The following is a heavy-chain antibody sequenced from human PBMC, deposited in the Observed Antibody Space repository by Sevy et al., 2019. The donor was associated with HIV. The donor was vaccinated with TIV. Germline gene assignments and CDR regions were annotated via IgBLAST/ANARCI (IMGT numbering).Heavy chain of an antibody. J-gene: IGHJ2*01. D-gene: IGHD4-17*01. Sequence: ASVKVSCKASGGTFSSFAINWVRQAPGQGLEWRGGIIPILGIANYAQKFQGRVTITADKSANIAYMELSSLRSEDTAVYYCARDNYGDFLGLFNLWGRGTLVTVSS. CDR1: GGTFSSFA. CDR2: IIPILGIA. CDR3: ARDNYGDFLGLFNL. V-gene: IGHV1-69*10.